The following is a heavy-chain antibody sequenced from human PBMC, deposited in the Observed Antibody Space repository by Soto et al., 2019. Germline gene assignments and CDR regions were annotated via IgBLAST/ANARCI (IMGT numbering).Heavy chain of an antibody. D-gene: IGHD5-12*01. Sequence: QVQLVQSGAEVKKPGASVKVSCKATGYTFTTYDINWVRQATGQGLEWMGWMNPNSGDTGYAQKFQGRVTMTRDTSISTAYMELSTLTSADTAVYYCVRGLEWLRNYWGQGTLVTVSS. CDR2: MNPNSGDT. CDR1: GYTFTTYD. J-gene: IGHJ4*02. V-gene: IGHV1-8*01. CDR3: VRGLEWLRNY.